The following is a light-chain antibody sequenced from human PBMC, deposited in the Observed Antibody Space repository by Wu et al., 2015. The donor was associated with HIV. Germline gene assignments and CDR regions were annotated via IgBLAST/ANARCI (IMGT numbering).Light chain of an antibody. CDR2: DAS. CDR3: QQYVTSIT. CDR1: QSVSSY. J-gene: IGKJ5*01. Sequence: EIVLTQSPATLSLSPGERATLSCRASQSVSSYLAWYQQKPGQAPRLLIYDASNRATGIPARFSGGGSGTDFSLTISRLEPEDFAVYYCQQYVTSITFGQGTRLEIK. V-gene: IGKV3-11*01.